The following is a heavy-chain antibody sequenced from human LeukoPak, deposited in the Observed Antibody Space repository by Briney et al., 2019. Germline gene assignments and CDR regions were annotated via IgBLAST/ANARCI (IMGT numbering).Heavy chain of an antibody. J-gene: IGHJ6*02. CDR2: IYHSGST. V-gene: IGHV4-30-2*01. CDR3: ARETRYNYGRYGMDV. CDR1: GGSISSGGYS. Sequence: SQTLSLTCAVSGGSISSGGYSWSWIRQPPGKGLEWIGYIYHSGSTYYNPSLKSRVTISVDRSKNQFSLKLSSVTAADTAVYYCARETRYNYGRYGMDVWGQGTTVTVSS. D-gene: IGHD5-18*01.